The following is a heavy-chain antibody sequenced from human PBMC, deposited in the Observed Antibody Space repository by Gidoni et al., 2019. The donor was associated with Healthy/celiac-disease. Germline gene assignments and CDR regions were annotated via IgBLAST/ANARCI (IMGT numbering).Heavy chain of an antibody. CDR2: IWYDGSNK. CDR1: GFTFSSYG. V-gene: IGHV3-33*01. J-gene: IGHJ4*02. Sequence: QVQLVESGGGVVQPGRSLRLSCAASGFTFSSYGMHWVRQAPGKGLEWVAVIWYDGSNKYYADSVKGRFTISRDNSKNTLYLQMNSLRAEDTAVYYCARDPPDYYDSSGAGLDYWGQGTLVTVSS. CDR3: ARDPPDYYDSSGAGLDY. D-gene: IGHD3-22*01.